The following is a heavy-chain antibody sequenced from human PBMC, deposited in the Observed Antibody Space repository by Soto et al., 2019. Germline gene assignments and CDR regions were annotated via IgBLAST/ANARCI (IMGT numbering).Heavy chain of an antibody. J-gene: IGHJ5*02. V-gene: IGHV3-72*01. CDR1: GFTFSDHY. CDR3: ARVRAGGVGWFDP. CDR2: TRNKVNSYTT. D-gene: IGHD3-16*01. Sequence: PGGSLRLSCVASGFTFSDHYMDWVRQAPGKGLEWVGRTRNKVNSYTTEYAASVKGRFISSRDDSKNSLYLQMNSLKTEDTAVYYCARVRAGGVGWFDPCGQGTLVTVSS.